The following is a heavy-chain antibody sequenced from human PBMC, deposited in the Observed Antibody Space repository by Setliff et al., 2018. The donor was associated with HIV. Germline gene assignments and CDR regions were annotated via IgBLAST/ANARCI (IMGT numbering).Heavy chain of an antibody. CDR1: GFTFSSYW. J-gene: IGHJ4*02. V-gene: IGHV3-74*01. CDR3: ARGGELGQFDY. D-gene: IGHD7-27*01. Sequence: LRLSCAASGFTFSSYWMHWVRQAPGKGLVWVSRINSDGSSTSYADSVKGRFTISRDNAKNTLYLQMNSLRAEDTAVYYCARGGELGQFDYWGQGTLVTVSS. CDR2: INSDGSST.